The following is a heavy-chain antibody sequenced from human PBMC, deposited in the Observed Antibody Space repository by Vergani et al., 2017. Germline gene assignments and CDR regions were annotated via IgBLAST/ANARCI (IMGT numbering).Heavy chain of an antibody. CDR3: TTRYCSSTSCYGYYYYGMDV. V-gene: IGHV3-15*01. Sequence: EVQLVESGGVVVQPGGSLRLSCAASGFTFSSYAMSWVRQAPGKGLEWVGRIKSKTDGGTTDNAAPVKGRFTISRDDSKNTLYLQMNSLKTEDTAVYYCTTRYCSSTSCYGYYYYGMDVWGQGTTVTVSS. J-gene: IGHJ6*02. CDR2: IKSKTDGGTT. CDR1: GFTFSSYA. D-gene: IGHD2-2*01.